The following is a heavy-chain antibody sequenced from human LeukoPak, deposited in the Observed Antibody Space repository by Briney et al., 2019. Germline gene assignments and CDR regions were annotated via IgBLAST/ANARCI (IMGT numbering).Heavy chain of an antibody. D-gene: IGHD3-22*01. J-gene: IGHJ4*02. CDR2: ISYSRTT. CDR3: ARWTYYYDSSGYSYWDFDH. CDR1: GGSISASHY. Sequence: PSETLSLTCTVSGGSISASHYWGWIRQPPGKGLEWIGSISYSRTTYYNPSLKSRVTISVDTSKNLFSLKLSSVTAADTAVYYCARWTYYYDSSGYSYWDFDHWGQGTLVTVSS. V-gene: IGHV4-39*07.